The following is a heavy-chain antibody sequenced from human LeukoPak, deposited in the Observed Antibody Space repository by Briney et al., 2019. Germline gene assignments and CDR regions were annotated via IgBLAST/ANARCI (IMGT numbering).Heavy chain of an antibody. V-gene: IGHV3-43D*04. Sequence: GGSLRLSCAASGFTFDDYAMHWVRQAPGKGLEWVSLISWDGGSTYYADSVKGRFTISRDNSKNSLYLQMNSLRAEDTALYYCAKDNTCSSTSCYRGLYYYYYMDVWGKGTTVTVS. D-gene: IGHD2-2*02. J-gene: IGHJ6*03. CDR1: GFTFDDYA. CDR2: ISWDGGST. CDR3: AKDNTCSSTSCYRGLYYYYYMDV.